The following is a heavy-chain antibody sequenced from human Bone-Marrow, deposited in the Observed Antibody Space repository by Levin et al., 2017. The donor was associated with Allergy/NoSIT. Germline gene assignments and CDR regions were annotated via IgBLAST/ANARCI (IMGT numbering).Heavy chain of an antibody. J-gene: IGHJ2*01. CDR2: INLDGSST. D-gene: IGHD3-3*01. CDR3: AGDTRRSWYFDL. V-gene: IGHV3-74*01. Sequence: PGGSLRLSCGASDFTFSSDWMHWVRQAPGTGLVWLSRINLDGSSTSYADSVKGRFTISRDNAKNTVYLQMVRLREEDAAVYYCAGDTRRSWYFDLWGRGTLVTVSS. CDR1: DFTFSSDW.